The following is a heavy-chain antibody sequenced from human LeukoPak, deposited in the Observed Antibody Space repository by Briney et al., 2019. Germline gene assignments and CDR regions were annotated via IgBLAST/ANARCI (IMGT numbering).Heavy chain of an antibody. CDR2: ISAYNGNT. CDR1: GHTFTSYG. D-gene: IGHD2-8*01. V-gene: IGHV1-18*01. Sequence: ASVKVSCTASGHTFTSYGISWVRQAPGQGLEWMGWISAYNGNTNYAEKLQGRVTMTTDTSTSTAYMELRSLRSDDTAVYYCARAVYCTNGVCYGPLDYWGQGTLVTVSS. J-gene: IGHJ4*02. CDR3: ARAVYCTNGVCYGPLDY.